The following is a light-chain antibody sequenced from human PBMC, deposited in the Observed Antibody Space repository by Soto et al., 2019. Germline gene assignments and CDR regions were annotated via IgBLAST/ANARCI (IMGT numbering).Light chain of an antibody. CDR3: LQHNSLPFT. Sequence: DIQMTQSPSSLSASVGDRVTITCRASQDIGDDLDWFQQKPGKAPKRLIYALSGLQSGAPARFSGSGSGTEFALTISNLYPEDFATYYCLQHNSLPFTFGPGTKVDVK. V-gene: IGKV1-17*02. CDR1: QDIGDD. J-gene: IGKJ3*01. CDR2: ALS.